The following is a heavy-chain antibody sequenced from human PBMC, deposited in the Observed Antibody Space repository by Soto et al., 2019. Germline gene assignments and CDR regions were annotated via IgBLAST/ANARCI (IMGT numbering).Heavy chain of an antibody. CDR3: ARGECGSRIQMAKFAY. J-gene: IGHJ4*02. Sequence: EVQLLESGGGLVQSGVSLRLSCGASGFTFSNYVFRWVRQAPGRGLEWVSSISTSGGRTYYADSVKGRFTASRANSKNTLFLLMNRLRIDETAVYYWARGECGSRIQMAKFAYWGQGAMVTVAS. CDR1: GFTFSNYV. D-gene: IGHD2-21*01. CDR2: ISTSGGRT. V-gene: IGHV3-23*01.